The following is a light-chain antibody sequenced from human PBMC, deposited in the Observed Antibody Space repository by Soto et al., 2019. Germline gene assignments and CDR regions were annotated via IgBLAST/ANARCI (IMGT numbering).Light chain of an antibody. V-gene: IGKV4-1*01. CDR1: QSVLYSFNNKNY. CDR3: QQCYSTVTWT. Sequence: DFVMTQSPDSLAVSLGERATINCKCSQSVLYSFNNKNYLAWYQQKPGQPPKLLIYWASTRESGVPDRFSGSGSGTDFTLTISSLQAEDVAVYYCQQCYSTVTWTFGQGTKVDIK. CDR2: WAS. J-gene: IGKJ1*01.